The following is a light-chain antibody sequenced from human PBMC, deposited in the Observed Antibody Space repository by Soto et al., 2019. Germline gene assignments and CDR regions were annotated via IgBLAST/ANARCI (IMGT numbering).Light chain of an antibody. Sequence: QSVLTQPASVSGSPGQSITISCTGTSSDVGGYNYVSWYQQHPGKAPKLMISEVSNRPSGVSNRCSGSKSGNTASLTISGLQAEDEADYYCSSITSRILVVFGGGTKLTVL. J-gene: IGLJ2*01. CDR1: SSDVGGYNY. CDR3: SSITSRILVV. V-gene: IGLV2-14*01. CDR2: EVS.